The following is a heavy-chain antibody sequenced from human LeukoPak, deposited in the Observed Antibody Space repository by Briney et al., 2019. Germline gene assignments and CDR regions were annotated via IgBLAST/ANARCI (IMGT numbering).Heavy chain of an antibody. Sequence: SETLSLTCAVYGGSFSGYYWSWIRQPPGKGLEWIGEINHSGSTNYNPSLKSRVTISVDTSKNQFSLKLSSVTAAGTAVYYCARGVVRFLEWLPHHEYNWFDPWGQGTLVTVSS. D-gene: IGHD3-3*01. V-gene: IGHV4-34*01. J-gene: IGHJ5*02. CDR1: GGSFSGYY. CDR3: ARGVVRFLEWLPHHEYNWFDP. CDR2: INHSGST.